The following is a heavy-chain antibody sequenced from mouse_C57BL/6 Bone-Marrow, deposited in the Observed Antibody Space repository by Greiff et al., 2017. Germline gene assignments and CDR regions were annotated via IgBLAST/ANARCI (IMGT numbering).Heavy chain of an antibody. V-gene: IGHV1-69*01. CDR3: ARRDGSSWHWYFDV. CDR1: GYTFTSYW. D-gene: IGHD1-1*01. Sequence: VQLKQPGAELVMPGASVKLSCKASGYTFTSYWMHWVKQRPGQGLEWIGEIDPSDSYTNYNQKFKGKSTLTVDKSSSTAYMQLSSLTSEDSAVYYCARRDGSSWHWYFDVWGTGTTVTVSS. J-gene: IGHJ1*03. CDR2: IDPSDSYT.